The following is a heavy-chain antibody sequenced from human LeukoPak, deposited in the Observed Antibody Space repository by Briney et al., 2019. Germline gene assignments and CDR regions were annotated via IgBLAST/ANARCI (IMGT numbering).Heavy chain of an antibody. CDR2: IYYSGST. J-gene: IGHJ2*01. Sequence: PSETLSLTWTVSGGSFSSHYWSWIRQPPGKGLEWIAYIYYSGSTNYNPSLKSRVTISVDTSKSQFSLRLSSVTAADTAVYYCARHSTGGQYWYFDLWGRGTLVTVSS. CDR1: GGSFSSHY. CDR3: ARHSTGGQYWYFDL. V-gene: IGHV4-59*08. D-gene: IGHD3-16*01.